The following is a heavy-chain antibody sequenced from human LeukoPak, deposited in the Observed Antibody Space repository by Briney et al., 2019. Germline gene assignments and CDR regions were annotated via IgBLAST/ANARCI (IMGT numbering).Heavy chain of an antibody. CDR3: ARGTVDTYVDI. CDR2: IYYRGST. V-gene: IGHV4-59*01. Sequence: SETLSLTCTVSGGSIGIFNWSWMRHPPGKGLEWLGYIYYRGSTDYSPSLKSRVTISVDTSRNQFSLKLTSVTVADTALYYCARGTVDTYVDIWGQGTMVTVSS. J-gene: IGHJ3*02. D-gene: IGHD1-1*01. CDR1: GGSIGIFN.